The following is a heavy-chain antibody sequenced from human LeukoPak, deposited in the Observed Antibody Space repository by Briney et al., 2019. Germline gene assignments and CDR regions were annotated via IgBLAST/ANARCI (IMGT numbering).Heavy chain of an antibody. J-gene: IGHJ4*02. CDR3: ARDRGWRSYFDY. D-gene: IGHD3-10*01. V-gene: IGHV3-48*03. Sequence: PGGSLRLSCAASRFTFSNYEMNWVRKAPGKGLERVSYISSSGYIIFYADSVKGRFTISRDNAKNSLYLQMNSLRAEDTAVYYCARDRGWRSYFDYWGQGTLVTVSS. CDR2: ISSSGYII. CDR1: RFTFSNYE.